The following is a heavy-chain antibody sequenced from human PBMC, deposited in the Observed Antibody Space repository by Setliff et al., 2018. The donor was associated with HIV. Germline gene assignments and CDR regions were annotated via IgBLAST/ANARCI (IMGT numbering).Heavy chain of an antibody. V-gene: IGHV4-59*11. Sequence: SETLSLTCSVSGGSMSSHYWTWVRQPAGKGLEWIGRIYYSGSTNYNPSLKSRVTISVDTSKNQFSLKLSSVTAADTGVYYCASEAWTSYRSSSGYYYYYMDVWGKGTTVTVSS. J-gene: IGHJ6*03. CDR2: IYYSGST. CDR3: ASEAWTSYRSSSGYYYYYMDV. D-gene: IGHD6-6*01. CDR1: GGSMSSHY.